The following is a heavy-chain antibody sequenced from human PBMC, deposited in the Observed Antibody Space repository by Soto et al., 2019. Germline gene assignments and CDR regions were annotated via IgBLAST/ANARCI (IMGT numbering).Heavy chain of an antibody. V-gene: IGHV1-18*01. D-gene: IGHD3-16*01. CDR3: ARGGTPIDY. CDR2: ISAYNGNT. CDR1: GYTFTNSG. Sequence: ASVKVSCKTSGYTFTNSGLSWVRQAPGQGLEWMGWISAYNGNTNYAQNFQGRVTMTTGTSTSTAYMELRSLRSHDTGVYYCARGGTPIDYCGQGTLVTGSP. J-gene: IGHJ4*02.